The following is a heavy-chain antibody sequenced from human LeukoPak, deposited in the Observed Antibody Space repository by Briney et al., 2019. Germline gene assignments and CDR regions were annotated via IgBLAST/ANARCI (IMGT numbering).Heavy chain of an antibody. D-gene: IGHD6-13*01. CDR1: GFTFSSYA. V-gene: IGHV3-23*01. CDR2: ISGSGGST. J-gene: IGHJ4*02. CDR3: AKDLEEQLDFDY. Sequence: GSLRLSCAASGFTFSSYAMSWVRQAPGKGLEWVSAISGSGGSTYYADSVKGRFTISRDNSKNTLYLQMNSLRAEDTAVYYCAKDLEEQLDFDYWGQGTLVTVSS.